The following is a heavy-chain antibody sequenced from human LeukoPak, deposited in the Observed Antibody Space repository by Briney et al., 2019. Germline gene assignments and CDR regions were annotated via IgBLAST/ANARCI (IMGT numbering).Heavy chain of an antibody. CDR1: GFTLSSYS. D-gene: IGHD2-21*02. CDR2: SSGSGSTK. J-gene: IGHJ4*02. Sequence: GGSLRLSCAASGFTLSSYSLNWVRQASGKGLEWVSYSSGSGSTKYYADSVKGRFTISRDNAKNSLYLQMNSLRVEDTAVYYCASGNTAHWFWGQGTLVTVSS. V-gene: IGHV3-48*04. CDR3: ASGNTAHWF.